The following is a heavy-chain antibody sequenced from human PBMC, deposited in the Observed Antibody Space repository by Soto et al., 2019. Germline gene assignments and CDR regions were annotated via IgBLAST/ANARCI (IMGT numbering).Heavy chain of an antibody. CDR1: GFTVSSNY. J-gene: IGHJ6*02. Sequence: GGSLRLSCAASGFTVSSNYMSWVRQAPGKGLEWVSVIYSGGSTYYADSVKGRFTISRDNSKNTLYLQMNSLRAEDTAVYYCARELRITMVRGVIPLGGMDVWGQGTTVTVSS. V-gene: IGHV3-53*01. CDR2: IYSGGST. CDR3: ARELRITMVRGVIPLGGMDV. D-gene: IGHD3-10*01.